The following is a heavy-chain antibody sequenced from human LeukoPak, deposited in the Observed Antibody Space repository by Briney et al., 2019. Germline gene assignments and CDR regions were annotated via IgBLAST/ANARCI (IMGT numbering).Heavy chain of an antibody. CDR3: AKGLRWFGNFYFNFFDH. Sequence: GGSLRLSCSASGFSFTTYGMHWVRQAPGKGLEWVAFISYDGGKRYFADSVKGRFSISRDNSASALFLDMDSLRTEDTAVYYCAKGLRWFGNFYFNFFDHWGQGILVTVSS. D-gene: IGHD3-10*01. CDR1: GFSFTTYG. CDR2: ISYDGGKR. J-gene: IGHJ4*02. V-gene: IGHV3-30*18.